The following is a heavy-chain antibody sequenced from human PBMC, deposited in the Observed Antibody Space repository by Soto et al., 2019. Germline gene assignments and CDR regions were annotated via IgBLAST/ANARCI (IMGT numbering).Heavy chain of an antibody. CDR2: IIPIFSTP. V-gene: IGHV1-69*13. J-gene: IGHJ3*02. CDR3: ARDNGQRDYCDSSLDAFDI. CDR1: GGTFSSYA. Sequence: GASVKVSCKASGGTFSSYAISWVRQAPGQGLEWMGGIIPIFSTPNYAQKFQGGVTITADESTSTAYMELSSLRSEDTAVYYCARDNGQRDYCDSSLDAFDIWGQGTMVTVSS. D-gene: IGHD3-22*01.